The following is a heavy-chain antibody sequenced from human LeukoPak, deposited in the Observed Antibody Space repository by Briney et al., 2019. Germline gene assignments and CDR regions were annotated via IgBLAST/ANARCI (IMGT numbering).Heavy chain of an antibody. CDR2: IDSDGSTT. CDR3: AKGRSVGSRYTMDV. CDR1: GFTFSRYW. V-gene: IGHV3-74*01. J-gene: IGHJ6*02. Sequence: GGSLRLSCATSGFTFSRYWMHWVRQVPGKGLVWVSRIDSDGSTTTYADSVNGRFTVSRDNAKTTLYLQMNSLRAEDTAVYYCAKGRSVGSRYTMDVWGQGTTVTVSS. D-gene: IGHD2-15*01.